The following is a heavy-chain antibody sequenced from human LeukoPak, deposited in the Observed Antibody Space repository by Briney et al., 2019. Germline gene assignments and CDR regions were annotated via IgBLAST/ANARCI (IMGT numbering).Heavy chain of an antibody. CDR2: IYYSGST. D-gene: IGHD5-18*01. Sequence: SETLSLTCTVSGDSISSYYWSWIRQPPGKGLKWIGYIYYSGSTSYNPSLKSRVTISVDTSKNQFSLKLSSVTAADTAVYYCARGSRYINGYPYFVYWGRGTLVTVPS. CDR1: GDSISSYY. CDR3: ARGSRYINGYPYFVY. J-gene: IGHJ4*02. V-gene: IGHV4-59*01.